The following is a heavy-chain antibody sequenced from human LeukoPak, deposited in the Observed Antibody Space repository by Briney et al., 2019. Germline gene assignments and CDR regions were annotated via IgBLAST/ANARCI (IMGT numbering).Heavy chain of an antibody. CDR3: ATVSSSWKVDY. V-gene: IGHV4-39*01. D-gene: IGHD6-13*01. J-gene: IGHJ4*02. Sequence: SETLSLTCTVSGGSISSSSYYWGWIRQPPGEGLEWIGSIYYSGSTYYNPSLKSRVTISVDTSKNQFSLKLSSVTAADTAVYYCATVSSSWKVDYWGQGTLVTVSS. CDR2: IYYSGST. CDR1: GGSISSSSYY.